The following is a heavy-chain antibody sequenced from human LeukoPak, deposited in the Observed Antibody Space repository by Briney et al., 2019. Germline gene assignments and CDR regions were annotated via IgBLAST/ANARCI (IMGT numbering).Heavy chain of an antibody. J-gene: IGHJ4*02. V-gene: IGHV3-7*01. CDR1: GFSFRNYW. Sequence: TGGSLRLSCAASGFSFRNYWMGWVRQAPGKGREWVANTKPDGSAEYYADSVRGRFTASRDNANNLLYLQMNRLRAEDTAVYYCARDGGLHTNFDYWGQGTLLTVSS. CDR2: TKPDGSAE. D-gene: IGHD2-15*01. CDR3: ARDGGLHTNFDY.